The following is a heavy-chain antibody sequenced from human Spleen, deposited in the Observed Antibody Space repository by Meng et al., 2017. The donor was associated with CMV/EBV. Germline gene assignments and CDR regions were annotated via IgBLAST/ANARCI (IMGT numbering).Heavy chain of an antibody. D-gene: IGHD1-26*01. Sequence: HAQLPPPGPGLVKPSQTLSLSCALPGDSVSSNSAAWNWIRQSPSRGLEWLGRTYYRSKWYNDYAVSVKSRITINPDTSKNQISLRLRSVTAADTAVYYCATGSGDFDHWGQGTLVTVSS. CDR2: TYYRSKWYN. CDR1: GDSVSSNSAA. J-gene: IGHJ4*02. CDR3: ATGSGDFDH. V-gene: IGHV6-1*01.